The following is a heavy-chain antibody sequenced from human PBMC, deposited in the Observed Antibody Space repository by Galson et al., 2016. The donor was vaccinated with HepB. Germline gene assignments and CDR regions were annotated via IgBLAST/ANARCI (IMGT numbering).Heavy chain of an antibody. J-gene: IGHJ6*02. CDR2: ISSRSSYI. D-gene: IGHD3-9*01. CDR3: ARLGAGAMPTNFERNYYYGMDF. V-gene: IGHV3-21*06. CDR1: GFTFTTYS. Sequence: SLRLSCAVSGFTFTTYSMSWVRQVPGKGLEWVSSISSRSSYIYYADSVKGRFTISRDNARNSLYLEINSLRAEDTALYHCARLGAGAMPTNFERNYYYGMDFWGQGTTATVSS.